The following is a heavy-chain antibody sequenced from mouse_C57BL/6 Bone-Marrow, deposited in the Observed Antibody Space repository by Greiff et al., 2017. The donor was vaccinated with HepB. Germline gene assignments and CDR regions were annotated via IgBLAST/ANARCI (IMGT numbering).Heavy chain of an antibody. CDR2: IDPANGNT. Sequence: EVQLQQSVAELVRPGASVKLSCTASGFNIKNTYMHWVKQRPEQGLEWIGRIDPANGNTKYAPKFQGKATITAATSSNTAYLQLSSLTSEDTAIYYCARRVSYGSSYGFDYAMDDWGQGTSVTVSS. V-gene: IGHV14-3*01. CDR1: GFNIKNTY. J-gene: IGHJ4*01. D-gene: IGHD1-1*01. CDR3: ARRVSYGSSYGFDYAMDD.